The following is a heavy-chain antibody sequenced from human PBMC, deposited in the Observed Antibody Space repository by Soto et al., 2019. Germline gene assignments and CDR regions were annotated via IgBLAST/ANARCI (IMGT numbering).Heavy chain of an antibody. CDR2: VGSSGNTK. J-gene: IGHJ2*01. D-gene: IGHD3-9*01. Sequence: EVQLVESGGGLEQPGGSLRLSCAASGFTLSSSEMNWVRQAPGKGLEWVSYVGSSGNTKYYADSVKGRFTISRDNAKNSLYLQMNSLRAEDTAVYYCARESHDILTGPPWVWYFDLWGRGTLVTVSS. V-gene: IGHV3-48*03. CDR1: GFTLSSSE. CDR3: ARESHDILTGPPWVWYFDL.